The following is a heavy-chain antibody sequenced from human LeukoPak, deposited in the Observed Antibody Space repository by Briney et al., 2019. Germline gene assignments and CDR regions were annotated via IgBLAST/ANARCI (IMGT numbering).Heavy chain of an antibody. CDR2: INHRGST. CDR1: GGSFSGYY. Sequence: SETLSLTCAVYGGSFSGYYWSWIRQPPGKGLEWIGEINHRGSTNYNPSLKSRVTISVDASKNQFSLKLSSVTAADTAVYYCASSSHWGQGTLVTVSS. V-gene: IGHV4-34*01. J-gene: IGHJ4*02. CDR3: ASSSH.